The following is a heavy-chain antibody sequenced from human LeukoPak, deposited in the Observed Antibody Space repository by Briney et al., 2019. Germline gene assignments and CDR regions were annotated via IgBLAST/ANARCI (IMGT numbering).Heavy chain of an antibody. CDR1: GGSISSGDYY. Sequence: SETLSLTCTVSGGSISSGDYYWSWIRQPPGKGLEWIAYMYYSGSTYYNPSLKSRVTMSADTSKNQLSLKLSSVTAADTAVYYCARPYYYDSRIDPRGQGILVTVSS. CDR2: MYYSGST. D-gene: IGHD3-22*01. CDR3: ARPYYYDSRIDP. J-gene: IGHJ5*02. V-gene: IGHV4-30-4*01.